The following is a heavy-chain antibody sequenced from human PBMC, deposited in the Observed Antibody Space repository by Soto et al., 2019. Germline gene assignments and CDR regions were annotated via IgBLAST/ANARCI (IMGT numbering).Heavy chain of an antibody. CDR1: GSTISSYN. CDR2: IYYSGST. D-gene: IGHD3-3*01. Sequence: TETLSLTCTVSGSTISSYNWSWLRQLPGKGLEWTGYIYYSGSTNYNPYLKSRVTTSVDTFKNQLSLKLSSVTAADTAVYYCARHIYDFWSGPYYYYMDVWGKGTTVSVSS. V-gene: IGHV4-59*08. CDR3: ARHIYDFWSGPYYYYMDV. J-gene: IGHJ6*03.